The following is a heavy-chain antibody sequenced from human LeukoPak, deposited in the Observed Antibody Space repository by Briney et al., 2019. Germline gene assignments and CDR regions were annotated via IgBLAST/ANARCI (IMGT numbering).Heavy chain of an antibody. D-gene: IGHD2-2*01. CDR2: GSTYNGHT. Sequence: GASVKVSCKASGDTLPTHGITRVRQAPAQGLESMGWGSTYNGHTNYAQYLQGRVTMTRDTSTNTAYMELRGLRENDTAIYYCARPAKGAYYFYYMDVWGKGTTVTVSS. V-gene: IGHV1-18*01. CDR3: ARPAKGAYYFYYMDV. J-gene: IGHJ6*03. CDR1: GDTLPTHG.